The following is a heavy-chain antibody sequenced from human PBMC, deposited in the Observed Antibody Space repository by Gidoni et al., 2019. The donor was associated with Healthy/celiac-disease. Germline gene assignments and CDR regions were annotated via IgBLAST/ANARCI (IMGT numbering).Heavy chain of an antibody. CDR1: GFTFSSYG. CDR2: ISYDGSNK. Sequence: QVQLVESGGGVVQPGRSLRLSCAASGFTFSSYGMHWVRQAPGKGLEWVAVISYDGSNKYYADSVKGRFTISRDNSKNTLYLQMNSLRAEDTAVYYCAKDDGHYVWGSVDYWGQGTLVTVSS. D-gene: IGHD3-16*01. CDR3: AKDDGHYVWGSVDY. J-gene: IGHJ4*02. V-gene: IGHV3-30*18.